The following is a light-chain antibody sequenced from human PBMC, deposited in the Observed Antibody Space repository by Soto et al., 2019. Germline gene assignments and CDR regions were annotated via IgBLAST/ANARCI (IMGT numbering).Light chain of an antibody. J-gene: IGKJ4*01. CDR2: GAS. CDR1: QSVSSSY. CDR3: HQYDSSPLT. Sequence: EIVLTQSPGTLSLSPGERATLSCRASQSVSSSYLAWYQQKPGQAPRLLIYGASSRATGIPDRFSGSGSGTDFTINISRLELEDFAVYYCHQYDSSPLTFGGGTKVEIK. V-gene: IGKV3-20*01.